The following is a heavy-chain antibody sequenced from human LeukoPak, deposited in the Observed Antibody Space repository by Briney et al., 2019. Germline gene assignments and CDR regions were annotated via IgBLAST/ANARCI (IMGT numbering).Heavy chain of an antibody. CDR2: ISSSGSTI. Sequence: GGSLRLSCAASGFTFSSYKMNWVRQAPGKGLEWVSYISSSGSTIYYADSVKGRFTISRDNDKNSMYLQMNSLRAEDTAVYYCARDVGTWGAYDICVQRKMTTVSS. V-gene: IGHV3-48*03. CDR1: GFTFSSYK. CDR3: ARDVGTWGAYDI. D-gene: IGHD7-27*01. J-gene: IGHJ3*02.